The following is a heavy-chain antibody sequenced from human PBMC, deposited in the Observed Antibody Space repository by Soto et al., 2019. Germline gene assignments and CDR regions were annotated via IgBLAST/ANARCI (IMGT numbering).Heavy chain of an antibody. CDR1: GGSFSGYY. D-gene: IGHD6-19*01. J-gene: IGHJ6*04. Sequence: SETLSLTCAVYGGSFSGYYWSWIRQPPGKGLEWIGEINHSGSTNYNPSLKSRVTISVDTSKNQFSLKLSSVTAADTAVYYCARGRRGSSGWYRIYYGMDVWGKGTTVTVSS. CDR3: ARGRRGSSGWYRIYYGMDV. V-gene: IGHV4-34*01. CDR2: INHSGST.